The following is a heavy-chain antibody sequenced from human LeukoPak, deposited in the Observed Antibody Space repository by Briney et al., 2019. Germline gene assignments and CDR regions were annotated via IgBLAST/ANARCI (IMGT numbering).Heavy chain of an antibody. CDR2: ISGSGGST. J-gene: IGHJ4*02. D-gene: IGHD3-10*01. V-gene: IGHV3-23*01. CDR1: GFTFSSYA. CDR3: AKSDGSGSYYSY. Sequence: GGSLRLSCAASGFTFSSYAMSWLRQAPGKGLEWVSAISGSGGSTYYADSVKGRFTISRDNSKNTLYLQMNSLRAEDTAVYYCAKSDGSGSYYSYWGQGTLVTVSS.